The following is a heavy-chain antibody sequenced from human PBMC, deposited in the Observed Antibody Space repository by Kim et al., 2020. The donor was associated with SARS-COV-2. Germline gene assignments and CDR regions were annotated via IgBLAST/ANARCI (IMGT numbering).Heavy chain of an antibody. Sequence: GGSLRLSCAASGFTFTTYTMHWVRQAPGKGLEWVALISYDGNNQYYADSVKGRFTISRDISKNTLFLQMNSLGGEDTGVYYCARKMQSVYVMDFWGQGTTVTVS. V-gene: IGHV3-30*04. CDR1: GFTFTTYT. J-gene: IGHJ6*02. CDR3: ARKMQSVYVMDF. CDR2: ISYDGNNQ.